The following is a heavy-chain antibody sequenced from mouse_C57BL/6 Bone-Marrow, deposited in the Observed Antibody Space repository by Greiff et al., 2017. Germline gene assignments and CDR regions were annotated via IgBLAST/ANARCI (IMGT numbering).Heavy chain of an antibody. Sequence: VQLQQPGAELVMPGASVKLSCKASGYTFTSYWMHWVKQRPGQGLEWIGEIDPSDSYTNYNQKFKSKATLTVDTSSSTGYMQLSSLTSEDSAVXYCARQGGYYSNYGLTFYCDYWGQGTTLTVSS. J-gene: IGHJ2*01. V-gene: IGHV1-69*01. CDR1: GYTFTSYW. CDR3: ARQGGYYSNYGLTFYCDY. D-gene: IGHD2-5*01. CDR2: IDPSDSYT.